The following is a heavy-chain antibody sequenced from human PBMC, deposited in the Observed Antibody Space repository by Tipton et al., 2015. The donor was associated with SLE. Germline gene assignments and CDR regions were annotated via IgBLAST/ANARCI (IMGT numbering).Heavy chain of an antibody. V-gene: IGHV4-39*01. Sequence: TLSLTCTVSGGSISSRSYYWGWIRQPPGKGLEWIGSIYYSGSTYYNPSLKSRVTISVDTSKNQFSLKLSSVTAADTAVYYCARHHVAAATYYYYYYGMDVWGQGTTVTVSS. CDR1: GGSISSRSYY. CDR2: IYYSGST. D-gene: IGHD2-2*01. CDR3: ARHHVAAATYYYYYYGMDV. J-gene: IGHJ6*02.